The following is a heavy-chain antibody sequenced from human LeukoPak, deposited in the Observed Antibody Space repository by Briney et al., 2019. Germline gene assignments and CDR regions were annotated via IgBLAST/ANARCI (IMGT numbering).Heavy chain of an antibody. V-gene: IGHV3-48*02. D-gene: IGHD3-22*01. CDR3: ARGAFYYDSSTYYQTLYY. CDR2: ISSRSSTI. J-gene: IGHJ4*02. Sequence: PGGSLRLSCAASGFTFSTYNMNWVRQAPGKGLEWVSYISSRSSTIYYADSVKGRFTVSRDNAKNSLYLQMNSLSDEDTAVYYCARGAFYYDSSTYYQTLYYWGQGTLVTVSS. CDR1: GFTFSTYN.